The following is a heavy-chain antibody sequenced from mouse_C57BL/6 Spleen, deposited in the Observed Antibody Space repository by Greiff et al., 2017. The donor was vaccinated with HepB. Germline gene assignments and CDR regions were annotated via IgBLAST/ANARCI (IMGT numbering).Heavy chain of an antibody. CDR2: INPSSGYT. Sequence: QVHVKQSGAELARPGASVKMSCKASGYTFTSYTMHWVKQRPGQGLEWIGYINPSSGYTKYNQKFKDKATLTADKSSSTAYMQLSSLTSEDSAVYYCARWGTTVVAKGWYFDVWGTGTTVTVSS. CDR3: ARWGTTVVAKGWYFDV. D-gene: IGHD1-1*01. J-gene: IGHJ1*03. V-gene: IGHV1-4*01. CDR1: GYTFTSYT.